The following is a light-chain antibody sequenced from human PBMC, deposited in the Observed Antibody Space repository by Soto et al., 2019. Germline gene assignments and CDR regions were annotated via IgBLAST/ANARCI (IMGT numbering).Light chain of an antibody. CDR3: QAYDSGLSGSV. Sequence: QSVLTQPPSVSGAAGQRVTISCTGTSSNIGAGYDVHWYQQLPGSAPKLLIFGNTNRPSGVPDRFSGSKSGTSVSLAITGLQAEDEADYYCQAYDSGLSGSVFGGGTKLTVL. J-gene: IGLJ3*02. CDR2: GNT. V-gene: IGLV1-40*01. CDR1: SSNIGAGYD.